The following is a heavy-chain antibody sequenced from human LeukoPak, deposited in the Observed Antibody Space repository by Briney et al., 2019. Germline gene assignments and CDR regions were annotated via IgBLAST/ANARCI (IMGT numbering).Heavy chain of an antibody. D-gene: IGHD3-10*01. CDR2: TYYRSEWYN. V-gene: IGHV6-1*01. CDR1: GDSVSSNSAT. CDR3: ARSRIWFGELSTHDY. Sequence: SQTLSLTCAISGDSVSSNSATWNWIRQSPSRGLEWLGRTYYRSEWYNDYAVSVKSRITINPDTSKNQFSLQLNSVTPEDTAVYYCARSRIWFGELSTHDYWGQGTLVTVSS. J-gene: IGHJ4*02.